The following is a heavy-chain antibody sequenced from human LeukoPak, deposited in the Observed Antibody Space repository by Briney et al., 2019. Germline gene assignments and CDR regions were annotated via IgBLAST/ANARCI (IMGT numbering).Heavy chain of an antibody. J-gene: IGHJ6*02. V-gene: IGHV3-23*01. Sequence: GGSLRLSCAASGFTLSSYAMSWVRQAPGKGLEWVSAISGSGGSTYYADSVKGRFTISRDNSKNTLYLQMNSLRAEDTAVYYCAKDRPLGFGVTISYYYYGMDVWGQGTTVTVSS. CDR1: GFTLSSYA. CDR3: AKDRPLGFGVTISYYYYGMDV. D-gene: IGHD3-16*01. CDR2: ISGSGGST.